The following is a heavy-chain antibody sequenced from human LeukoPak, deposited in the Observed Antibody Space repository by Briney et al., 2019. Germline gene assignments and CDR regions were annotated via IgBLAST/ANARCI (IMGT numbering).Heavy chain of an antibody. CDR1: GFTFSSYG. Sequence: GGSLRLSCAASGFTFSSYGMNWVRQAPGKGLEWVSAISGSGGSTYYADSVKGRFTISRDNSKNTLYLQMNSLRAEDTAVYYCANTPYNVLRDSDWSRNSDYWGQGTLVTVSS. D-gene: IGHD3-9*01. J-gene: IGHJ4*02. V-gene: IGHV3-23*01. CDR2: ISGSGGST. CDR3: ANTPYNVLRDSDWSRNSDY.